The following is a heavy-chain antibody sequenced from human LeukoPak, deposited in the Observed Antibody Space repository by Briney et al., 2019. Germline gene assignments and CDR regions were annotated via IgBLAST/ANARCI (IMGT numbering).Heavy chain of an antibody. CDR1: GGTFSSYA. CDR3: ARSYYYGSGSYYNVIGYFDY. Sequence: SVKVSCKASGGTFSSYAISWVRQAPGQGLEWIGGIIPIFGTANYAQKFQGRVTITTDESTSTAYMELSSLRSEDTAVYYCARSYYYGSGSYYNVIGYFDYWGQGSLVTVSS. CDR2: IIPIFGTA. V-gene: IGHV1-69*05. J-gene: IGHJ4*02. D-gene: IGHD3-10*01.